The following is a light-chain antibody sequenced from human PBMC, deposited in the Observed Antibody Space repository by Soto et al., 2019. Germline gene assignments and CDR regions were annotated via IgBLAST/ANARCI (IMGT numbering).Light chain of an antibody. CDR1: QSVSSY. CDR2: DAS. V-gene: IGKV3-11*01. Sequence: EIVLTQSPATLSLSPGERATLSCRASQSVSSYLAWYQQKPGQAPRLLIYDASSRATGIPARFSGSGSGTDFTLTISSLEPEDFAVYYYQQRSNWPYTFGQGTKLEI. J-gene: IGKJ2*01. CDR3: QQRSNWPYT.